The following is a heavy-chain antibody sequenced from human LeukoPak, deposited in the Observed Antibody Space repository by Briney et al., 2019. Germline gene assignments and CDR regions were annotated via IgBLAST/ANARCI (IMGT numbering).Heavy chain of an antibody. Sequence: PSETLSLTCTVSGGSISSYYWSWIRQPPGKGLEWIGYIYYSGSTNYNPSLKSRVTISVDTSKNQFSLKLSSLTAADTAVYYCARSKIGDWFDPWGQGTLVTVSP. CDR3: ARSKIGDWFDP. CDR1: GGSISSYY. D-gene: IGHD3-16*01. CDR2: IYYSGST. J-gene: IGHJ5*02. V-gene: IGHV4-59*01.